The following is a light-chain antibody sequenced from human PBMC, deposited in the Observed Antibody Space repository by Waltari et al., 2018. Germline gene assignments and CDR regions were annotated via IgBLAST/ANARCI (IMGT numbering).Light chain of an antibody. CDR3: QQYNSYSWT. Sequence: DIQMTQSPSTLSASVGDRVTITCRASQSIMSWLAWYQQKPGKAPKLLIYKASSLESGVPSRFSGSGSGTEFTLTISSLQPDDFATYYCQQYNSYSWTFGQGTKVEIK. V-gene: IGKV1-5*03. J-gene: IGKJ1*01. CDR2: KAS. CDR1: QSIMSW.